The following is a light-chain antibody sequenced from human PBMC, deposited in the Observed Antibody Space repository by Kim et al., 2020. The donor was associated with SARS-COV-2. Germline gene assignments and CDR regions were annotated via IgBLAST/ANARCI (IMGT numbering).Light chain of an antibody. CDR3: CSNAGNVL. Sequence: QSALTQPASVSGSPGQSITISCTGISSDVGTYTFVSWYQQFPGKVPKLIIYEDTKRPSGVSNRFSGSKSGNTASLTISGLQADDEADYYCCSNAGNVLFGGGTQLTVL. CDR2: EDT. CDR1: SSDVGTYTF. V-gene: IGLV2-23*01. J-gene: IGLJ2*01.